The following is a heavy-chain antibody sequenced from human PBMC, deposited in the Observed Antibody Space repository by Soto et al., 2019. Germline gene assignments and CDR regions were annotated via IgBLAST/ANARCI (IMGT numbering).Heavy chain of an antibody. D-gene: IGHD5-12*01. CDR3: ARGSVATIPGRDYYYGMDV. V-gene: IGHV3-30-3*01. Sequence: QVQLVECGGGVVQPGRSLRLSCAASGFTFSSYAMHWVRQAPGKGLEWVAVISYDGSNKYYADSVKGRFTISRDNSKNTLYLQMNSLRAEDTAVYYCARGSVATIPGRDYYYGMDVWGQGTTVTVSS. CDR1: GFTFSSYA. J-gene: IGHJ6*02. CDR2: ISYDGSNK.